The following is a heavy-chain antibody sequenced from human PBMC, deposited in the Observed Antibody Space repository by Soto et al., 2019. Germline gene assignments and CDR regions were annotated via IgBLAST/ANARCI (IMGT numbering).Heavy chain of an antibody. Sequence: QVQLVQSGAEVKKPGASVKVSCKASGYTFTSYGISWVRQAPGQGLEWMGWISAYNGNTNYAQKLQGRVTMTTDTSTSTAYREVRSLRSDDPAVYYCAGSSGTSYIWFDPWGQGTLVTVSS. J-gene: IGHJ5*02. CDR3: AGSSGTSYIWFDP. V-gene: IGHV1-18*01. CDR2: ISAYNGNT. CDR1: GYTFTSYG. D-gene: IGHD1-26*01.